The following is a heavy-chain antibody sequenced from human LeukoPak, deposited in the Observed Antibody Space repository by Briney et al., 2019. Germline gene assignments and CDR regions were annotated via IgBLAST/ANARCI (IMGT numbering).Heavy chain of an antibody. V-gene: IGHV4-59*01. Sequence: SETLSLTCTVSGASISTYYWSWIRQPPGKGLEWIACVYYSGITHYNPSLKSRVTISTDTSKDQFSLRLTSVTAADTAVYYCASGPYPAAGTDHQFDYWGQGTLVTVFS. CDR2: VYYSGIT. CDR1: GASISTYY. CDR3: ASGPYPAAGTDHQFDY. J-gene: IGHJ4*02. D-gene: IGHD6-13*01.